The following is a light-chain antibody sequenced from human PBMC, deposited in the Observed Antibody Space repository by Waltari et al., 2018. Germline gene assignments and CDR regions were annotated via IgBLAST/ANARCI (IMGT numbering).Light chain of an antibody. J-gene: IGLJ2*01. Sequence: SYELTQPPSVSVSPGPKARITCSGDALPRKYAYSYQQKSGQAPVLVIYEDSKRPSGIPERFSGSSSGTMATLTISGAQVEDEADYYCYSTDSSGNHVVFGGGTKLTVL. CDR1: ALPRKY. CDR3: YSTDSSGNHVV. CDR2: EDS. V-gene: IGLV3-10*01.